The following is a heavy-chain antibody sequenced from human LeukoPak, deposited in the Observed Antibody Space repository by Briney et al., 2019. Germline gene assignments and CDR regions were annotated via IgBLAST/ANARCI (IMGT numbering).Heavy chain of an antibody. CDR2: INYTGSTT. CDR3: ARRRWGYGSGSYDF. J-gene: IGHJ4*02. V-gene: IGHV4-34*01. D-gene: IGHD3-10*01. CDR1: GGSFSDYY. Sequence: SETLSLTCTVYGGSFSDYYWTWIRQPPGKGLEWIGEINYTGSTTNYNPSLKNRVTISVDMYKKQFSLKLISVTAADAAVYFCARRRWGYGSGSYDFWGQGTLVTVSS.